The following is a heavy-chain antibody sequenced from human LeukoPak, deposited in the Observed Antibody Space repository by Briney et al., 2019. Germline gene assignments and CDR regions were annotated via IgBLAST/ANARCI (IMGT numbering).Heavy chain of an antibody. V-gene: IGHV3-23*01. J-gene: IGHJ4*02. D-gene: IGHD6-19*01. CDR2: ISGSAGTT. Sequence: PGRSLRLSRAASGFTFSSYAMSWVRLAPGKGLEWVSAISGSAGTTYYADSVKGRFTISRDNSKNTLYPQMNSLRAEDTAVYYCAKGWSSGWPYYFGYWGQGTLVTVSS. CDR3: AKGWSSGWPYYFGY. CDR1: GFTFSSYA.